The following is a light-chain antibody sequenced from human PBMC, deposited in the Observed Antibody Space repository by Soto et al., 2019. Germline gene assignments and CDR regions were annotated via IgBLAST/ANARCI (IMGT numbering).Light chain of an antibody. CDR3: SSYTSSSIDYV. J-gene: IGLJ1*01. CDR2: EVS. CDR1: SSDVGGYNY. V-gene: IGLV2-14*01. Sequence: QSALTQPASVSGSPGQSITISCTGPSSDVGGYNYVSWYQQHPGKAPKLMIYEVSNRPSGVSNRFSGSKSGNTASLTISGLQAEDEADDYCSSYTSSSIDYVFGTGTKVTVL.